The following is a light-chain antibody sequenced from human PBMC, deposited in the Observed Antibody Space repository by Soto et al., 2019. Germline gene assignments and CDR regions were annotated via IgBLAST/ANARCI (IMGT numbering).Light chain of an antibody. CDR1: QSISTS. CDR3: QQRSKWL. CDR2: DAS. Sequence: EIVLTQSPATLSLSPGETATLSCWASQSISTSLVWYQQKPGQAPRLLIYDASNRATGIPARFSGSGSGTDFTLTISSLEPEDFAVYYCQQRSKWLFGGGTKVEIK. J-gene: IGKJ4*01. V-gene: IGKV3-11*01.